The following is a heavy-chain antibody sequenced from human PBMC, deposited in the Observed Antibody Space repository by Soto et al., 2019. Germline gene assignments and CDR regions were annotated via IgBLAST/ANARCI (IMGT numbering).Heavy chain of an antibody. CDR1: GFTFSSYS. V-gene: IGHV3-23*01. J-gene: IGHJ5*02. D-gene: IGHD6-13*01. CDR3: AKDSHSSWQGVGWFDP. Sequence: PGGSLRLSCAASGFTFSSYSMSWVRQAPGKELEWVSAISGSGGSTYYADSVKGRFTISRDNSKNTLYLQMNSLRAEDTAVYYCAKDSHSSWQGVGWFDPWGQGTLVTVSS. CDR2: ISGSGGST.